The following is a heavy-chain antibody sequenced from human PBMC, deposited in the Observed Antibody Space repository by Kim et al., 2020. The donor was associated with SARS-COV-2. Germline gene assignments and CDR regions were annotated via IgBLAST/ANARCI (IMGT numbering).Heavy chain of an antibody. CDR1: GGSISSSSYY. CDR3: AREGWELLPYFDY. CDR2: IYYSGST. V-gene: IGHV4-39*01. J-gene: IGHJ4*02. Sequence: SETLSLTCTVSGGSISSSSYYWGWIRQPPGKGLEWIGSIYYSGSTYFNPSLKSRVTISVDTSKNQFSLKLSSVTAADTAVYYCAREGWELLPYFDYWGQG. D-gene: IGHD1-26*01.